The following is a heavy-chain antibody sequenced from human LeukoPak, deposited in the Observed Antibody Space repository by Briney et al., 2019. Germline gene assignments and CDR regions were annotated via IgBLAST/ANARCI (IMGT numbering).Heavy chain of an antibody. D-gene: IGHD4-11*01. CDR2: INSNGGST. CDR1: GFTFSSYA. V-gene: IGHV3-20*04. CDR3: ARVQRWGYSNYFDY. J-gene: IGHJ4*02. Sequence: PGGSLRLSCAASGFTFSSYAMIWVRQAPGKGLEWVSAINSNGGSTGYADSVKGRFTMSRDNVKNSLYLQMDSLRAEDTALYYCARVQRWGYSNYFDYWGQGTLVTVSS.